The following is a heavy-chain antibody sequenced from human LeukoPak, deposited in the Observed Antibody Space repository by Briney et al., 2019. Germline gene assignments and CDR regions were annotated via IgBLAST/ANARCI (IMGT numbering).Heavy chain of an antibody. V-gene: IGHV3-7*01. D-gene: IGHD6-19*01. CDR2: IKQDGSEK. Sequence: PGGSLRLSCAASGFTFSSYGMSWVRQAPGKGLEWVANIKQDGSEKNYVDSEKGRFTISRDNAKKSLYLQMNSLRAEDTAVYYCARDKLGGSMAGSNFDYWGQGTLVTVSS. J-gene: IGHJ4*02. CDR1: GFTFSSYG. CDR3: ARDKLGGSMAGSNFDY.